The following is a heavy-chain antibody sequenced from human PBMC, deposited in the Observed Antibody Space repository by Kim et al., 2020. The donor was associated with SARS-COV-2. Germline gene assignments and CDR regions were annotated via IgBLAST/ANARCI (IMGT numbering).Heavy chain of an antibody. CDR2: INFDGGST. V-gene: IGHV3-64*02. CDR1: GFTFNNYA. Sequence: GGSLRLSCAASGFTFNNYAMHWVRQAPGKGLEFVSAINFDGGSTYYADSVKGRFTISRDNSKNTLYLQMGSLRAEDMAVYYCARGLGGGARGFAYWGQGTLVTVSS. CDR3: ARGLGGGARGFAY. D-gene: IGHD1-26*01. J-gene: IGHJ4*02.